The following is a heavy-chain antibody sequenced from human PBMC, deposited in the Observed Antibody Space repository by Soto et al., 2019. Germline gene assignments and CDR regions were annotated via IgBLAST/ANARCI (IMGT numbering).Heavy chain of an antibody. V-gene: IGHV4-4*02. CDR3: ARQWNSGTYYGSFGVFDI. Sequence: QVQLQESGPGLVKPSGTLSLTCAVSGGSISSSHWWTWVRQSPVKGLEWIGAAYHSGSNRYNPSLKSRVDISVDKSQNHFSLKLRSVTAADTAVYFCARQWNSGTYYGSFGVFDIWGQGNTVTVSS. CDR1: GGSISSSHW. D-gene: IGHD1-26*01. CDR2: AYHSGSN. J-gene: IGHJ3*02.